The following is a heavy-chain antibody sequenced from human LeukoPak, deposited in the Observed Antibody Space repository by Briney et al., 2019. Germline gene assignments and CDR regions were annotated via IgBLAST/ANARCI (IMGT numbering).Heavy chain of an antibody. D-gene: IGHD5-12*01. Sequence: PGGSLRLSCAASGFTFSSYGMHWVRQAPGKGLEWVAVIWYDGSNKYYADSVKGRFTISRDNSKNTLYLQMNSLRAEDTAVYYCAREGSGYVYGMDVWGQGTTVTVSS. CDR1: GFTFSSYG. V-gene: IGHV3-33*01. CDR3: AREGSGYVYGMDV. J-gene: IGHJ6*02. CDR2: IWYDGSNK.